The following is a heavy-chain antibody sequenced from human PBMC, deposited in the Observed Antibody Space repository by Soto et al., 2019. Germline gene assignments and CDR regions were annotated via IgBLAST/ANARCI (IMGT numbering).Heavy chain of an antibody. D-gene: IGHD2-15*01. Sequence: GASVKVSCKASGYTFTSYGISWVRQAPGQGLEWMGWISAYNGNTNYAQKLQGRVTMTTDTSTSTAYMELRSLRSDDTAVYYRAREQDIVVVAPERFDYWGQGTLVTVS. CDR3: AREQDIVVVAPERFDY. CDR1: GYTFTSYG. V-gene: IGHV1-18*04. J-gene: IGHJ4*02. CDR2: ISAYNGNT.